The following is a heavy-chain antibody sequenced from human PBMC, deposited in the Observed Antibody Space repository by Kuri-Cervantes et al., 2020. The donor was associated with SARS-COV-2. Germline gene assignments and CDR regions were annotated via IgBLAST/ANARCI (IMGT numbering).Heavy chain of an antibody. D-gene: IGHD6-6*01. V-gene: IGHV3-23*01. J-gene: IGHJ4*02. CDR2: ISGSGGST. CDR1: GFTFSGYA. Sequence: GGSLRLSCAASGFTFSGYAMSWVRQAPGKGLEWVSAISGSGGSTYYADSVKGRFTISRDNSKNTLYLQMNSLRAEDTAVYYCARDCVIAARPDELCYWGQGTLVTVSS. CDR3: ARDCVIAARPDELCY.